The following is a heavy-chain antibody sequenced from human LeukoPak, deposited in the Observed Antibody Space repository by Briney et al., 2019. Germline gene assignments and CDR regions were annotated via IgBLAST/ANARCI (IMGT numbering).Heavy chain of an antibody. J-gene: IGHJ4*02. Sequence: ASVKVSCKASGGTFSSYAISWVRQAPGQGLEWMGRIIPILGIANYAQRFQGRVTITADKSTSTAYMELSSLRSEDTAVYYCARNKVGATNYYFDYWGQGTLVTVSS. CDR1: GGTFSSYA. V-gene: IGHV1-69*04. CDR3: ARNKVGATNYYFDY. D-gene: IGHD1-26*01. CDR2: IIPILGIA.